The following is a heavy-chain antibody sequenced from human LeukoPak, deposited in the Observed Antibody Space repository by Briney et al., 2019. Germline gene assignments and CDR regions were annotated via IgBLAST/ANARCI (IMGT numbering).Heavy chain of an antibody. CDR1: GFTFSSYA. CDR3: AKSSGWPNWFDP. V-gene: IGHV3-23*01. CDR2: ISGSGGST. J-gene: IGHJ5*02. Sequence: PGGSLRLSCAASGFTFSSYAMSWVRQAPGKGLEWVSAISGSGGSTYYADSVKGRFTISRDNSNNTLYLQMNSLRAEDTAVYYCAKSSGWPNWFDPWGQGTLVTVSS. D-gene: IGHD6-19*01.